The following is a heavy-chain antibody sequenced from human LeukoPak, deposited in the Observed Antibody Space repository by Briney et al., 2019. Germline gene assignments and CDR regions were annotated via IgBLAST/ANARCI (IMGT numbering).Heavy chain of an antibody. Sequence: ASVKVSCKASGYTFATYNINWVRQATGQGLEWMGWMNPNSGNTGYGPKFQGRVTMTRDTSITTAYMELSSLGSEDTAVHYCARQQQRGDAFDIWGQGTIVAVSS. D-gene: IGHD6-13*01. CDR2: MNPNSGNT. V-gene: IGHV1-8*02. CDR1: GYTFATYN. J-gene: IGHJ3*02. CDR3: ARQQQRGDAFDI.